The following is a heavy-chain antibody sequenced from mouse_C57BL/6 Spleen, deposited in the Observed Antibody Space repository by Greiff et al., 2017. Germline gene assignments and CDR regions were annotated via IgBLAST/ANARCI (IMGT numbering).Heavy chain of an antibody. CDR2: INPNNGGT. Sequence: VQLQQSGPELVKPGASVKISCKASGYTFTDYYMNWVKQSHGKSLEWIGDINPNNGGTSYNQKFKGKATLTVDKSSSTAYMELRSLTSEDSAVYYCAPLINAMDYWGQGTSVTVSS. CDR1: GYTFTDYY. V-gene: IGHV1-26*01. CDR3: APLINAMDY. J-gene: IGHJ4*01. D-gene: IGHD1-1*01.